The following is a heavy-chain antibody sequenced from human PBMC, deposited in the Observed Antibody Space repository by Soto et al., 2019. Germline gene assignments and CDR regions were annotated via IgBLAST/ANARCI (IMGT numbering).Heavy chain of an antibody. Sequence: EVQLLESGGGLVQPGGSLRLSCAASGFTFSSYAMSWVRQAPGKGLEWVSAISRSGGSTYYADSVKGRFTISRDNSKNTLYLQINSLRAEDTAVYYCAKDRTLPRGYFDYWGQGTLVTVSS. CDR3: AKDRTLPRGYFDY. CDR1: GFTFSSYA. D-gene: IGHD3-10*01. CDR2: ISRSGGST. V-gene: IGHV3-23*01. J-gene: IGHJ4*02.